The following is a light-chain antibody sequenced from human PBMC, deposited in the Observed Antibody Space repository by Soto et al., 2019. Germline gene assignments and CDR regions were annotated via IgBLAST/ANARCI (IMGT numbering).Light chain of an antibody. Sequence: DIQMTQSPSTLSASVGDRVTITCRASQSISSWLAWYQQKPGKAPKLLIYDASSMESRVPSRFSGSGSGTEFTLTISSLQPDDFATYYCHQYNSDSPLTFGGGTKV. CDR1: QSISSW. CDR3: HQYNSDSPLT. V-gene: IGKV1-5*01. CDR2: DAS. J-gene: IGKJ4*01.